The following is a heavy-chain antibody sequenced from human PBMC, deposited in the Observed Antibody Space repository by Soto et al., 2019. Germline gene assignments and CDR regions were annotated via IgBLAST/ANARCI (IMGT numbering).Heavy chain of an antibody. Sequence: GGSLRLSCAASGFTVSSNYMGWVRQAPGKGLEWVSVIYSGGSTYYADSVKGRFTISRDNSKNTLYLQMNSLRAEDTAVYYCSSANYGDYVLYYCSIVFSGKGTTGTVS. CDR3: SSANYGDYVLYYCSIVF. CDR2: IYSGGST. D-gene: IGHD4-17*01. CDR1: GFTVSSNY. J-gene: IGHJ6*03. V-gene: IGHV3-66*01.